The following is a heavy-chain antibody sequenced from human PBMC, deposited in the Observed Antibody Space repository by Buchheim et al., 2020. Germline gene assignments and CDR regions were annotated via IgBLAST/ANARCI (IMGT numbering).Heavy chain of an antibody. CDR1: GFSFGDNV. Sequence: EVPLVESGGGLVQPGRSLRLFCTASGFSFGDNVMGWFRQAPGKGLEWVSFIRTRASGKTTEYAASVQGRFTISRDDSLSTPYLQMSSLKAEDTAVYYCTRIRALRTLDVWGQGT. V-gene: IGHV3-49*03. CDR3: TRIRALRTLDV. CDR2: IRTRASGKTT. J-gene: IGHJ6*02. D-gene: IGHD3-10*01.